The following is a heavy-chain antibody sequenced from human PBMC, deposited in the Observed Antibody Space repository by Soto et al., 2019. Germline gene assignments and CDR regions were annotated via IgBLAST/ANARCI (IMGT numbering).Heavy chain of an antibody. CDR1: GLTFSNVW. V-gene: IGHV3-15*01. CDR2: IKSKSDGETA. J-gene: IGHJ4*02. Sequence: PGGSLRLSCAASGLTFSNVWMTWVCQAPGKGLEWVGRIKSKSDGETADVAAPVKARFTISRDDSKNTVFLEMNSLKSEDTALYYCAITAMINRDSSTSFDYWGRGTQVTVSS. CDR3: AITAMINRDSSTSFDY. D-gene: IGHD5-18*01.